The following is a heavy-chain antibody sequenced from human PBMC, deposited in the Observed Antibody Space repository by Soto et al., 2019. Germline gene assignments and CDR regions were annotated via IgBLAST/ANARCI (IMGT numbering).Heavy chain of an antibody. V-gene: IGHV3-30*18. D-gene: IGHD3-9*01. CDR2: ISYDGSNK. Sequence: PGGSLRLSCAASGFTFSSYGMHWVRQAPGKGLEWVAVISYDGSNKYYADSVKGRFTISRDNSKNTLYLQMNSLRAEDTAVYYCAKGQRVYYDNLKPVYYYGMEVWGQGNPGHRLL. CDR3: AKGQRVYYDNLKPVYYYGMEV. J-gene: IGHJ6*02. CDR1: GFTFSSYG.